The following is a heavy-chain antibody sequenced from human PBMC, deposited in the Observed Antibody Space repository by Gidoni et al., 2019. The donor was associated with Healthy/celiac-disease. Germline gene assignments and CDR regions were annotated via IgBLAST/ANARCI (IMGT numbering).Heavy chain of an antibody. V-gene: IGHV3-23*01. J-gene: IGHJ4*02. CDR3: ATTPWIQLWLPVLPLDY. Sequence: EVQLLESGGGLVQPGGSLSISCAASGFNFSSYAMSWVRQAPGKGLEWVSAMSGSGGSTYYADYVKGRFTISRDNSKNTLYLQMNSLRAEDTAVYYCATTPWIQLWLPVLPLDYWGQGTLVTVSS. D-gene: IGHD5-18*01. CDR2: MSGSGGST. CDR1: GFNFSSYA.